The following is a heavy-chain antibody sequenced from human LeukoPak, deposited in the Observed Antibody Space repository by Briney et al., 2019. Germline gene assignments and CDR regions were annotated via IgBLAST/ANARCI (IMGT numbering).Heavy chain of an antibody. J-gene: IGHJ4*02. Sequence: GGSLRLSCAASGFTFSSYAMHWVRQAPGEGLEWVAVISADASKKYYADSVKGRFTVSRDDSKNTLYLQMNSLRPEDTAVYNCARVPNSGHSDYWGQGTLVTVSS. CDR2: ISADASKK. CDR1: GFTFSSYA. V-gene: IGHV3-30-3*01. D-gene: IGHD3-10*01. CDR3: ARVPNSGHSDY.